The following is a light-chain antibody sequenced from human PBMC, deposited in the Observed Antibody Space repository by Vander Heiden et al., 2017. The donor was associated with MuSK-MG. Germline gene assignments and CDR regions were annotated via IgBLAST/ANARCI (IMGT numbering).Light chain of an antibody. CDR1: GSDGGGYNY. CDR2: DYS. CDR3: CSYASSYTVV. J-gene: IGLJ2*01. Sequence: HSALTHPRSASGSPAQSFSISCTGTGSDGGGYNYVSWYRQHPCKAPKLMCYDYSKRPSGVPVRFSGSKSGNTASLTISGLQAEDEAYYYCCSYASSYTVVFGGGTKLTVL. V-gene: IGLV2-11*01.